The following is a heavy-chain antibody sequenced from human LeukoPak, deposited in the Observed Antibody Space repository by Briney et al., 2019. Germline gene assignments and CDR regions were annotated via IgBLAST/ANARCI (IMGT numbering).Heavy chain of an antibody. Sequence: PSETLSLTCTVSGGSISSYYWSWIRQTPGKGLEWIGYIYYSGSTNYNPSLKSRVTISVDTSKNQFSLKLSSVTAADTAVYYCARDYYDSSGYYGMDVWGQGTTVTVSS. V-gene: IGHV4-59*12. J-gene: IGHJ6*02. CDR1: GGSISSYY. CDR2: IYYSGST. CDR3: ARDYYDSSGYYGMDV. D-gene: IGHD3-22*01.